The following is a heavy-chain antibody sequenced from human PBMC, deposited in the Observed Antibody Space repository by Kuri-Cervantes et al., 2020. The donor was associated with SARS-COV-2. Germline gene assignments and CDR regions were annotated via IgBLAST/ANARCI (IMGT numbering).Heavy chain of an antibody. D-gene: IGHD4-11*01. CDR3: AKDMGVGYSNYHYFDY. CDR2: ISWNSGSI. CDR1: GFTFDDYA. Sequence: SLKISCAASGFTFDDYAMHWVRQAPGKGLEWVSGISWNSGSIGYADSVKGRFTISRDNAKNSLYLQMNSLRAEDTALYYCAKDMGVGYSNYHYFDYWGQGTRVTVSS. V-gene: IGHV3-9*01. J-gene: IGHJ4*02.